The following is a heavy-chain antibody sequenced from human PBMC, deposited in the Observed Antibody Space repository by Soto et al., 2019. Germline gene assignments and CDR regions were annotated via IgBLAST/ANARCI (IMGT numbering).Heavy chain of an antibody. D-gene: IGHD1-1*01. J-gene: IGHJ3*02. V-gene: IGHV4-59*01. Sequence: QVQLQESGPGLMKPSETLSLTCSVSGDSLNSYYWSWIRQSPGKGLEWLGYIYYSGDTKYNPSLQSRISISVDTTENQFSLRLSSVTAADTAVYFCARDRNKLWKNDAFDIWGQGTMVTVSS. CDR1: GDSLNSYY. CDR3: ARDRNKLWKNDAFDI. CDR2: IYYSGDT.